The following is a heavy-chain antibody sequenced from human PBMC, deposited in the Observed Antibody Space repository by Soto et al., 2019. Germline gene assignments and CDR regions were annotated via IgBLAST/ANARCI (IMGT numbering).Heavy chain of an antibody. CDR3: AAIVGWLLNNNDY. Sequence: PGGSLRLSCAASGFTFSSYAMSWVRQAPGKGLEWVSAISGSGGSTYYADSVKGRFTISRDNSKNTLYLQMNSLRAEDTAVYYCAAIVGWLLNNNDYWGQGTLVTVSS. V-gene: IGHV3-23*01. J-gene: IGHJ4*02. CDR2: ISGSGGST. D-gene: IGHD3-22*01. CDR1: GFTFSSYA.